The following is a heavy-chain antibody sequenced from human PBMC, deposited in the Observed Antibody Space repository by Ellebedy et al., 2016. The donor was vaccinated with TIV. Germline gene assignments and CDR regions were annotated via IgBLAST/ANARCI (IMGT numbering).Heavy chain of an antibody. D-gene: IGHD1-26*01. Sequence: PGGSLRLSCAASGFTFNNYAMTWVRQAPGKGLEWISTIGVKTYYADSVKGRFTISRDKSRNTVYLQMNSLTAEDTAVYYCSKERATGSYSTDVCDIWGQGTMVTVSS. J-gene: IGHJ3*02. CDR2: IGVKT. CDR1: GFTFNNYA. V-gene: IGHV3-23*01. CDR3: SKERATGSYSTDVCDI.